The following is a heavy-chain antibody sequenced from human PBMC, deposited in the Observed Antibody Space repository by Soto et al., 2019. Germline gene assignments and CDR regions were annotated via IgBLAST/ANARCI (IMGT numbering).Heavy chain of an antibody. CDR2: INPSGGST. CDR1: GYTFTSYY. D-gene: IGHD4-17*01. J-gene: IGHJ6*02. V-gene: IGHV1-46*01. CDR3: AKSIQEAFYGCNPEVLYYFCGMDV. Sequence: ASAKVSCKASGYTFTSYYMHWVRQAPGQGLEWMGIINPSGGSTSYAQKFQGRVTMTRDTSTSTVYMELSSLRSEDTAVYYCAKSIQEAFYGCNPEVLYYFCGMDVWGQGTTVTVSS.